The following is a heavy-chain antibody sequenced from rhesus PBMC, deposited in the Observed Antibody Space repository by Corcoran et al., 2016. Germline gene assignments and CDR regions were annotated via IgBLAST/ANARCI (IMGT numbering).Heavy chain of an antibody. J-gene: IGHJ4*01. Sequence: QVQLQESGPGLVKPSETLSLTCAVFGGSININYWSWLRQSPGKGLEWIAHILGGSASTRHTPSLKSRVTISTATSKNRFSLKLTSVTAADTALYYCARYTMTAMDYWGQGVLVIVSS. D-gene: IGHD2-27*01. V-gene: IGHV4-147*01. CDR3: ARYTMTAMDY. CDR2: ILGGSAST. CDR1: GGSININY.